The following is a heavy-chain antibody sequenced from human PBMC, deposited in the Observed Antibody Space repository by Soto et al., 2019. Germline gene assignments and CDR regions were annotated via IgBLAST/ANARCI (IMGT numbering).Heavy chain of an antibody. CDR2: LDYSGTA. D-gene: IGHD2-2*01. CDR1: GGSIRDDRYY. V-gene: IGHV4-39*01. J-gene: IGHJ5*02. CDR3: ARLHCDSPNCVPLDP. Sequence: QLQLQESGPGLVKTSETLSLTCTVSGGSIRDDRYYWGWLRQPPGKGLEWIGSLDYSGTASYNPSLKSRVTMSVDTSKKQLSLRLSSVTAADTAVYYCARLHCDSPNCVPLDPWGQGTMVIVSS.